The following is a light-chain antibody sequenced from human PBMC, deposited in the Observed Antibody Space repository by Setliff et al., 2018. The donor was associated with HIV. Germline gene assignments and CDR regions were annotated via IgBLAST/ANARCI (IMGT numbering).Light chain of an antibody. CDR3: QVWDYSGHPYV. Sequence: SYELTQPPSVSVAPGKTARITCGGNNVGSKSVHWYQQKPGQAPVLVVYDDSDRPSGIPERFPGSNSGNTATLTISRVEAGDEADYYCQVWDYSGHPYVFGTGTKVTVL. CDR1: NVGSKS. V-gene: IGLV3-21*03. J-gene: IGLJ1*01. CDR2: DDS.